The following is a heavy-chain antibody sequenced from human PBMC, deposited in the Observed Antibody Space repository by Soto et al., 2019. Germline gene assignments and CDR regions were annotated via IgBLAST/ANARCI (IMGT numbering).Heavy chain of an antibody. J-gene: IGHJ6*03. CDR3: ARTLGYCSSTSCSDDYYYYYMDV. CDR2: IWYDGSNK. V-gene: IGHV3-33*01. Sequence: GGSLRLSCAASGFTFSSYGMHWVRQAPGKGLEWVAVIWYDGSNKYYADSVKGRFTISRDNSKNTLYLQMNSLRAEDTAVYYCARTLGYCSSTSCSDDYYYYYMDVWGKGTTVTVSS. CDR1: GFTFSSYG. D-gene: IGHD2-2*01.